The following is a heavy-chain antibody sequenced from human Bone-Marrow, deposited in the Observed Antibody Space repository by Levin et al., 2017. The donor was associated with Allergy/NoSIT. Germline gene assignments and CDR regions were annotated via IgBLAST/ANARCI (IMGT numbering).Heavy chain of an antibody. CDR3: ARGAGSCSSTSCYSLVY. J-gene: IGHJ4*02. Sequence: ESLKISCAVYGGSFSGYYWSWIRQPPGKGLEWIGEINHSGSTNYNPSLKSRVTISVDTSKNQFSLKLSSVTAADTAVYYCARGAGSCSSTSCYSLVYWGQGTLVTVSS. D-gene: IGHD2-2*02. V-gene: IGHV4-34*01. CDR1: GGSFSGYY. CDR2: INHSGST.